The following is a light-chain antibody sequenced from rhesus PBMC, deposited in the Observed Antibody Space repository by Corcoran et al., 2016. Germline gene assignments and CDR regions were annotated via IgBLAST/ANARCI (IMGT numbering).Light chain of an antibody. V-gene: IGLV7-80*01. CDR3: WLYYRGCDV. Sequence: QAVVTQEPSLTVSPGGKVTLTGTSSTGAVTSGDYPHWFQQKPGQAPKTLIYDSNNKGSWTPARFSGSLYGGKAALTLSGAQPEDEGDYYCWLYYRGCDVFGSGTRLTVL. CDR2: DSN. CDR1: TGAVTSGDY. J-gene: IGLJ6*01.